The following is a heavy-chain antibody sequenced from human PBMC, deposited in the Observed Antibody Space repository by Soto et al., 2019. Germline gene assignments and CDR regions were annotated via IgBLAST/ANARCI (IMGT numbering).Heavy chain of an antibody. CDR1: GGSFSSYT. V-gene: IGHV1-69*04. Sequence: SVKVSCKASGGSFSSYTISWVRQDTGQGLEWMGRIIPILGIANYAQKFQGRVTITADKSTSTAYMELSSLRSEDTALYYCARDAGSYYYYMDVWGKGTTVTVSS. CDR2: IIPILGIA. D-gene: IGHD2-15*01. J-gene: IGHJ6*03. CDR3: ARDAGSYYYYMDV.